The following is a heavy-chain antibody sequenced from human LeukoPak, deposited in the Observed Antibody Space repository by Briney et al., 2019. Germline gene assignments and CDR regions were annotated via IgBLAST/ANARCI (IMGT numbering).Heavy chain of an antibody. J-gene: IGHJ5*02. CDR1: GFTVSSNY. CDR2: IYSGGST. Sequence: GGSPRLSCAASGFTVSSNYMSWVRQAPGKGLDWVSMIYSGGSTNYADSVKGRFTISRDSSKNTLYLQMNSLRAEDTAVYYCVTRLAWGQGTLVTVSS. CDR3: VTRLA. D-gene: IGHD3-16*01. V-gene: IGHV3-53*01.